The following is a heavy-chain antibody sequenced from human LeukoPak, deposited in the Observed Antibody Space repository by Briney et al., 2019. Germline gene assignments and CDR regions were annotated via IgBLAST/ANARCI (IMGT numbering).Heavy chain of an antibody. CDR1: EFTGSNKY. CDR3: ARGEYYGSGSYYDHGMDV. D-gene: IGHD3-10*01. J-gene: IGHJ6*02. V-gene: IGHV3-53*01. CDR2: IYSGGTA. Sequence: GGSLRLSRAASEFTGSNKYISWVRQAPGKGLEWVSVIYSGGTAYYADSVKGRFTISRDNSKNTLYLQMNSLRAEDTAVYYCARGEYYGSGSYYDHGMDVWGQGTTVTVSS.